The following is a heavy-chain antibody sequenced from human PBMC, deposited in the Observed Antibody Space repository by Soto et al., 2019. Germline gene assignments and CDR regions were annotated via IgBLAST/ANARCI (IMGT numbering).Heavy chain of an antibody. J-gene: IGHJ6*02. V-gene: IGHV4-59*08. D-gene: IGHD6-6*01. CDR2: TYYSGST. Sequence: SETLSLTCTVSGGSISSYYWSWIRQPTGKGLEWIGYTYYSGSTNYNPSLTSRVTISVDTSKNQFSLKLSSVTAADTAVYYCARQLGDYYYYGMDVWGQGTTVTVSS. CDR1: GGSISSYY. CDR3: ARQLGDYYYYGMDV.